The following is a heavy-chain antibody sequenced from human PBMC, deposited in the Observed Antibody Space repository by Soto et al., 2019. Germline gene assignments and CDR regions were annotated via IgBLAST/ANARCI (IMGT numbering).Heavy chain of an antibody. V-gene: IGHV3-23*01. CDR1: GFTFSSYA. J-gene: IGHJ6*02. Sequence: QPGGSLRLSCAASGFTFSSYAMHWVRQAPGKGLEWVSDIIDSGGSTYYADSVKGRFTISRDNSKSTLYLQMNSLRAEDTALYYCAKGRSYYYYYGVDVWGQGTTVTVSS. CDR3: AKGRSYYYYYGVDV. CDR2: IIDSGGST.